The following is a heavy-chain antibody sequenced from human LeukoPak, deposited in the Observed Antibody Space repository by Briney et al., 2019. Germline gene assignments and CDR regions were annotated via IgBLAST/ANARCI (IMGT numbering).Heavy chain of an antibody. Sequence: SETLSLTCTVSGGSLTGYYWSWIRQPPGKGLEWIGYIYYSGSTNYNPSLKSRVTISVDTSKNQFSLKLSSVTAADTAVYYCAREAGRAFDIWGQGTMVTVSS. J-gene: IGHJ3*02. V-gene: IGHV4-59*01. CDR3: AREAGRAFDI. CDR2: IYYSGST. D-gene: IGHD6-25*01. CDR1: GGSLTGYY.